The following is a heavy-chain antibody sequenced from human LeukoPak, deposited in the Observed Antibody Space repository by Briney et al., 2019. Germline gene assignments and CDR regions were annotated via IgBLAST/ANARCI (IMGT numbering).Heavy chain of an antibody. CDR1: RFTFSSYG. V-gene: IGHV3-30*18. J-gene: IGHJ4*02. D-gene: IGHD6-19*01. Sequence: GGSPRLSCAASRFTFSSYGMHWVRQAPGKGLEWVAVISYDGSNKYYADSVKGRFTISRDNSKNTLYLQMNSLRAEDTAVYYCAKGRWLADYWGQGTLVTVSS. CDR3: AKGRWLADY. CDR2: ISYDGSNK.